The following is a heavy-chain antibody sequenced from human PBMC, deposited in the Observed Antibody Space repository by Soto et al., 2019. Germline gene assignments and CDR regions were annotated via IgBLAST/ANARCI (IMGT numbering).Heavy chain of an antibody. J-gene: IGHJ3*01. CDR3: AKNLLVTVPDGFDF. CDR1: GYAFTGYY. V-gene: IGHV1-2*04. CDR2: IIPDSGGT. D-gene: IGHD2-8*02. Sequence: QVQLVQSGAEVKKPGASVKVSCKASGYAFTGYYIHWVRQAPGQRLEWMGRIIPDSGGTNYAQKFQGWVSMTRDTSINTAYMELSRLRSDDTAMYYCAKNLLVTVPDGFDFWGQGTRVTVSS.